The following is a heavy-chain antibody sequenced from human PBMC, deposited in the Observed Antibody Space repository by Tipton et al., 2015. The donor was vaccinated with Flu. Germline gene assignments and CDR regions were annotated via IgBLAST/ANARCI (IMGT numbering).Heavy chain of an antibody. Sequence: TLSLTCTVSGGSIGSGGDYWSWIRQRPGKGLEWIGSIYYSGSTYHNPSLESRLSISVDTSKNQFSLKLISMTAADTAVYYCARDQGFGGGMTYDYYAMDVWGPGTTVTVSS. CDR1: GGSIGSGGDY. CDR3: ARDQGFGGGMTYDYYAMDV. V-gene: IGHV4-31*03. J-gene: IGHJ6*02. CDR2: IYYSGST. D-gene: IGHD3-10*01.